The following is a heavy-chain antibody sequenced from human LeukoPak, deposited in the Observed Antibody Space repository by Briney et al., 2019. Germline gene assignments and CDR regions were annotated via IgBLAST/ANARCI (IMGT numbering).Heavy chain of an antibody. CDR2: ISYDGSNK. CDR1: GFTFSSYA. J-gene: IGHJ6*03. Sequence: GGSLRLSCAASGFTFSSYAMHWVRQAPGKGLEWVADISYDGSNKYYADSVKGRFTLSRDNSKNTLYLQINSLRAEDTAVYYCAKTLIAAAGIYYYYYYMDVWGKGTTVTVSS. D-gene: IGHD6-13*01. CDR3: AKTLIAAAGIYYYYYYMDV. V-gene: IGHV3-30-3*02.